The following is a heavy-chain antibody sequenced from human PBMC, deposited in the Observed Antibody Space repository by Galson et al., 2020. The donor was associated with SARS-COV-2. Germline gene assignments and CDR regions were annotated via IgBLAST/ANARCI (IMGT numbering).Heavy chain of an antibody. D-gene: IGHD1-20*01. CDR2: IYPDDSDA. CDR3: ARHFVSETRHVDSGLTHSGGFDP. V-gene: IGHV5-51*01. CDR1: GYNFRNDW. Sequence: KVSCKASGYNFRNDWIAWVRQMPGKVLEWMGIIYPDDSDARYSPSFQGQITISVDKSLNTAYLQWSSLKASDSAMYYCARHFVSETRHVDSGLTHSGGFDPWSQGTLVTVSS. J-gene: IGHJ5*02.